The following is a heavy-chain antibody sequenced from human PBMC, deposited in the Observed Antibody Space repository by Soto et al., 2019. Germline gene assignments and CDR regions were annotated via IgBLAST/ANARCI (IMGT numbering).Heavy chain of an antibody. V-gene: IGHV3-23*01. CDR3: AKPSVPRPRKTVTFDF. Sequence: EVQLLESGGGLVQPGGSLGLSWEASGFTFSGFAMAGVRRAQGKGLGWAPAISGSGGSTYYADSVKGRFTISRDNSKNTLYLQMNSLRAEDTAVYYCAKPSVPRPRKTVTFDFWGQGTLVTVSS. J-gene: IGHJ5*01. CDR2: ISGSGGST. CDR1: GFTFSGFA. D-gene: IGHD4-17*01.